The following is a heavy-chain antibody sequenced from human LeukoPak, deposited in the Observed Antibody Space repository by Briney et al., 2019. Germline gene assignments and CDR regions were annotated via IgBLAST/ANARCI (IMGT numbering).Heavy chain of an antibody. D-gene: IGHD1-26*01. V-gene: IGHV4-4*07. CDR3: AGRDY. Sequence: PSETPSLTCTVSGGSISSYYWSWIRQPAGKGLEWIGRVYTSGSTNYNPSFRSRVTMSVDTSKNQLSLKLSSVTAADTAVYYCAGRDYWGQGTLVTVST. CDR2: VYTSGST. J-gene: IGHJ4*02. CDR1: GGSISSYY.